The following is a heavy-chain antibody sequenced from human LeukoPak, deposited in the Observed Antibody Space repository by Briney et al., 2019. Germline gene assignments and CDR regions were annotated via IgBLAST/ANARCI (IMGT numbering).Heavy chain of an antibody. J-gene: IGHJ6*03. CDR1: GGSISSSSYY. CDR2: IYTSGST. D-gene: IGHD2-2*01. Sequence: PSETLSLTCTVSGGSISSSSYYWGWIRQPPGKGLEWIGRIYTSGSTNYNPTLKSRVTLSVDTSKTQFSLKLSSVTAADTAVYYCARDLFSTVVVPAATEDDYYYYYMDVWGKRTTVTVSS. V-gene: IGHV4-39*07. CDR3: ARDLFSTVVVPAATEDDYYYYYMDV.